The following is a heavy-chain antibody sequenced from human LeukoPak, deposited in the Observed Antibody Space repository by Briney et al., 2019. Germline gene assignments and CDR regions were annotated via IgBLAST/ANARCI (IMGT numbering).Heavy chain of an antibody. V-gene: IGHV1-69*05. J-gene: IGHJ6*03. D-gene: IGHD5-18*01. Sequence: ASVKVSCKASGYTFTSYDINWVRQATGQGLEWMGGIIPIFGTANYAQKFQGRVTITTDESTSTAYMELSSLRSEDTAVYYCARDRRIQLWLPVYYYYYMDVWGKGTTVTVSS. CDR1: GYTFTSYD. CDR3: ARDRRIQLWLPVYYYYYMDV. CDR2: IIPIFGTA.